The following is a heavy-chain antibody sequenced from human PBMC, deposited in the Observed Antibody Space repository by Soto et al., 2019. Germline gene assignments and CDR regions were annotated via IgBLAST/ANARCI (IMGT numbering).Heavy chain of an antibody. Sequence: QITLKESGPTLVKPTQTLTLTCTFSGFSLSTSGVGVGWIRQPPGKALEWLALIYWDDDKRYSPSLKSRLTTTKDTSKTQVVLTMTNMDPVDTATYYCAHRHWNGHFDIWGQGTMVTVSS. D-gene: IGHD1-1*01. CDR2: IYWDDDK. CDR1: GFSLSTSGVG. CDR3: AHRHWNGHFDI. J-gene: IGHJ3*02. V-gene: IGHV2-5*02.